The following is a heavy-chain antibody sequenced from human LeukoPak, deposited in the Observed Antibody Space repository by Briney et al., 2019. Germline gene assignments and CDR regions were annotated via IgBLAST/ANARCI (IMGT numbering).Heavy chain of an antibody. D-gene: IGHD3-3*01. Sequence: PSETLSLTCAVSGYSISSGYYWGWIRQPPGKGLEWIGSIYHSGSTYYNPSLKSRVTISVDTSKNQFSLKLSSVTAADTAVYYCARLRDFWSGSTDDAFDIWGQGTMVTVSS. V-gene: IGHV4-38-2*01. CDR2: IYHSGST. J-gene: IGHJ3*02. CDR3: ARLRDFWSGSTDDAFDI. CDR1: GYSISSGYY.